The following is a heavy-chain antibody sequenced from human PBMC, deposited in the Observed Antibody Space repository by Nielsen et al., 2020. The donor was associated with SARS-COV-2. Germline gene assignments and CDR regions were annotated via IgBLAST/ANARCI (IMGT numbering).Heavy chain of an antibody. Sequence: GESLKISCAASGFTFSSYAMHWVRQAPGKGLEWVAVISYDGSNKYYADSVKGRFTISRDNSKNTLYLQMNSLRAEDTAVYYCARDSSGSYYLPDYWGQGTLVTVSS. D-gene: IGHD3-10*01. CDR3: ARDSSGSYYLPDY. J-gene: IGHJ4*02. V-gene: IGHV3-30*04. CDR2: ISYDGSNK. CDR1: GFTFSSYA.